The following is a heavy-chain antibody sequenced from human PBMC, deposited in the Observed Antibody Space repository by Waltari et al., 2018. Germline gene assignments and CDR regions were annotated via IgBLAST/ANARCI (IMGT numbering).Heavy chain of an antibody. J-gene: IGHJ5*02. V-gene: IGHV1-69-2*01. Sequence: EVQLVQSGAEVKKPGATVKISCKVSGYTFTAYYMHWVQQAPGKGLEWMGIVYPEDGETIYAEKFQGRGTITADTSTDTAYMELSSLRSEDTAVYYCATDKDTMMDGAPFDPWGQGTLVTVSS. CDR3: ATDKDTMMDGAPFDP. CDR2: VYPEDGET. CDR1: GYTFTAYY. D-gene: IGHD3-22*01.